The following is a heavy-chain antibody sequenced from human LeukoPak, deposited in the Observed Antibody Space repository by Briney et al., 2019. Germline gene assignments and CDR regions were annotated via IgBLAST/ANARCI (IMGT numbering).Heavy chain of an antibody. J-gene: IGHJ4*02. D-gene: IGHD3-9*01. V-gene: IGHV3-23*01. Sequence: GGSLRLSCAASGFTFSSYAMSWVRQAPGKGLEWASAISGSGGSTYYADSVKGRFTISRDNSKNTLYLQMNSLRAEDTAVYYCAKDDDDILTGQKTGETYWGQGTLVTVSS. CDR3: AKDDDDILTGQKTGETY. CDR2: ISGSGGST. CDR1: GFTFSSYA.